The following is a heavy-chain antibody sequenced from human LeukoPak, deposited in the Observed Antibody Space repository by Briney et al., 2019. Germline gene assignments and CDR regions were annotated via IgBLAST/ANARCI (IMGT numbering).Heavy chain of an antibody. J-gene: IGHJ6*03. CDR3: ARDGHSGSYLPLGYYMDV. V-gene: IGHV1-69*05. D-gene: IGHD1-26*01. CDR1: GGTFSSYA. Sequence: GASVKVSCKASGGTFSSYAISWVRQAPGQGLEWMGGIIPIFGTANYAQKFQGRVTITTDESTSTAYMELSSLRSEDTAVYYCARDGHSGSYLPLGYYMDVWGKGTTVTVSS. CDR2: IIPIFGTA.